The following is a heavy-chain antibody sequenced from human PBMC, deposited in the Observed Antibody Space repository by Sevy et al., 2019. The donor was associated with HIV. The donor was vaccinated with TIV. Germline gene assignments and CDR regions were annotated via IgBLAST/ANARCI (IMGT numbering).Heavy chain of an antibody. CDR2: IYPGDSDT. J-gene: IGHJ4*02. V-gene: IGHV5-51*01. CDR1: GYSFTSYW. CDR3: ARLFPNYYDSSGYDY. D-gene: IGHD3-22*01. Sequence: GESLKISCKGSGYSFTSYWIGWVRQMPGKGLEWMGIIYPGDSDTRYSPSFQGQVTISADKSIGTAYLQWSSLKASDTAMYYCARLFPNYYDSSGYDYWGQGTLVTVSS.